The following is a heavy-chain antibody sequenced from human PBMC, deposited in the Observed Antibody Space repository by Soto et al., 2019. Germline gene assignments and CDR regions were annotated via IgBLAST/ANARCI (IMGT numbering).Heavy chain of an antibody. J-gene: IGHJ3*02. Sequence: SVKVSCKASGGTFSSYAISWVRQAPGQGLEWMGGIIPIFGTANYAQKFQGRVTITADESTSTAYMELSSLRSEDTAVYYCAREGITAYCGGDCSSSAFDIWGQGTMVTIS. D-gene: IGHD2-21*02. V-gene: IGHV1-69*13. CDR2: IIPIFGTA. CDR3: AREGITAYCGGDCSSSAFDI. CDR1: GGTFSSYA.